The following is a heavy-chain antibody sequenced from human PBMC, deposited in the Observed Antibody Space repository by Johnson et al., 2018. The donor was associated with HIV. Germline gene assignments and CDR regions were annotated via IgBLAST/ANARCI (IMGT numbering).Heavy chain of an antibody. CDR3: AKDQEWELIRGAFDI. CDR2: IRYDGSNK. J-gene: IGHJ3*02. Sequence: QVQLVESGGGVVQPGGSLRLSCAASGFTFRSNGMHWVRQAPGKGLEWVAFIRYDGSNKYYADSVKGRFTISRDNSKNTLYLQMNSLRAEDTAVYYCAKDQEWELIRGAFDIWGQGTMVTVSS. D-gene: IGHD1-26*01. CDR1: GFTFRSNG. V-gene: IGHV3-30*02.